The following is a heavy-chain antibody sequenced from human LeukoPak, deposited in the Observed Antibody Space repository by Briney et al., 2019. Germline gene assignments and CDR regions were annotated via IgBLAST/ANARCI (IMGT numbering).Heavy chain of an antibody. CDR2: INPSGGST. CDR1: GYTFTSYY. J-gene: IGHJ4*02. D-gene: IGHD5-18*01. CDR3: ARDLRSGGVTYGQDS. V-gene: IGHV1-46*01. Sequence: ASVKVSCKASGYTFTSYYMHWVRQAPGQGLEWMGIINPSGGSTSYAQKFQGRVTMTRDMSTSTVYMDLTRLTSDDTAVYYCARDLRSGGVTYGQDSWGQGTLVTVSS.